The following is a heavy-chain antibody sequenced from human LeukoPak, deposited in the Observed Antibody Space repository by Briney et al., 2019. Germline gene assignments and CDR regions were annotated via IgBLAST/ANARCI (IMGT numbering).Heavy chain of an antibody. CDR1: GFTFSNAW. CDR2: IYSDGST. Sequence: RPGGSLRLSCAASGFTFSNAWMSWVRQAPGKGLEWVSVIYSDGSTFYADSVKGRFTISRDNSKNTLYLQMDSLRPEDTAVYYCTNLPTYWGQGTLVTVSS. CDR3: TNLPTY. J-gene: IGHJ4*02. V-gene: IGHV3-66*02.